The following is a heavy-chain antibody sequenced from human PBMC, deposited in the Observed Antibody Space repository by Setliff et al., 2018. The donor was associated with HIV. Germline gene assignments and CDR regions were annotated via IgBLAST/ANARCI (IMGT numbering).Heavy chain of an antibody. CDR3: VKALMVQGVSLQYFQY. J-gene: IGHJ1*01. Sequence: GESLTISCAASGFTFDDYTMHWVRQAPGRRPEWVSLIHWDGGSPYYADSVKGRFTISRDNSKNSLYLQMNSLRPEDTAFYYCVKALMVQGVSLQYFQYWGQGTQVTVLL. CDR2: IHWDGGSP. D-gene: IGHD3-10*01. CDR1: GFTFDDYT. V-gene: IGHV3-43D*03.